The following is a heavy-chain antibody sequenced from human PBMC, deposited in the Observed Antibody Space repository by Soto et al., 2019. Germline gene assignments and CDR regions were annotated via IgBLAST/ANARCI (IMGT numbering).Heavy chain of an antibody. CDR3: ARGPWKGRGYSYGYRWFGNWFDP. CDR1: GGSFSGYY. J-gene: IGHJ5*02. CDR2: INHSGST. D-gene: IGHD5-18*01. V-gene: IGHV4-34*01. Sequence: SETLSLTCAVYGGSFSGYYWSWIRQPPGKGLEWIGEINHSGSTNYNPSLKSRVTISVDTSKNQFSLKLGSVTAADTAVYYCARGPWKGRGYSYGYRWFGNWFDPWGQGTLVTVSS.